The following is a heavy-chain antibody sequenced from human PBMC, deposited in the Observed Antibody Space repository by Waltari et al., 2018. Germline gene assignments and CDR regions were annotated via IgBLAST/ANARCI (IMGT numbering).Heavy chain of an antibody. D-gene: IGHD4-4*01. Sequence: EVQLVQSGAEVKKPGATVKISCKASGYTFTDYYMHWVTQATGKGLEWMGRVDPEDGETIYAEKFQGRVTITADTSTDTAYMELSSLRSEDTAVYYCATDPTVFDDYTPFVSVLWGQGTLVTVSS. J-gene: IGHJ4*02. CDR2: VDPEDGET. CDR3: ATDPTVFDDYTPFVSVL. V-gene: IGHV1-69-2*01. CDR1: GYTFTDYY.